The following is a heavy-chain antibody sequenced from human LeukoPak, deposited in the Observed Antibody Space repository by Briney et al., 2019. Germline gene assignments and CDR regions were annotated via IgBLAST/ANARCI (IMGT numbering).Heavy chain of an antibody. V-gene: IGHV3-30*02. CDR3: AKLLFWSDYNDVFDI. CDR1: GFTFSSYG. CDR2: IRYDGSNK. D-gene: IGHD3-3*01. Sequence: GGSLRLSCAASGFTFSSYGVHWARQAPGKGLEWVAFIRYDGSNKYYADSVKGRFIISRDNSKNTLFLQMTSLRPEDTAVYSCAKLLFWSDYNDVFDIWGQGTMVIVSS. J-gene: IGHJ3*02.